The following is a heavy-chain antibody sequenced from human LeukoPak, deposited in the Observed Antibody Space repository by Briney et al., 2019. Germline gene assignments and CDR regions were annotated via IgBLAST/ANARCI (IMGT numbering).Heavy chain of an antibody. D-gene: IGHD6-19*01. J-gene: IGHJ3*02. Sequence: ASVKVSCKASGYTFTSYDINWVRQATGQGLEWMGWMNPNSGNTGYAQKFQGRVTITRNTSISTAYMELSSLRSEDTAVYYCARGQSPTGYSSGWHPDDAFDIWGRGTMVTVSS. CDR2: MNPNSGNT. CDR3: ARGQSPTGYSSGWHPDDAFDI. V-gene: IGHV1-8*03. CDR1: GYTFTSYD.